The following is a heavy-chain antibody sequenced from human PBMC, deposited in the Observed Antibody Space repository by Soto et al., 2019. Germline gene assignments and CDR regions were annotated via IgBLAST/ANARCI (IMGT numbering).Heavy chain of an antibody. D-gene: IGHD1-1*01. CDR1: GYNFFDYG. Sequence: QIQLVQSGAEVKKPGASVKVSCKASGYNFFDYGVSWVRQALGQGLEWMGWVSPKSGNTDYARKVQGRVTMTTDISTSTAYMELRGLISDDTGVYYCARGRTVSSIGPLLVWGQGTLVSVSS. V-gene: IGHV1-18*01. J-gene: IGHJ1*01. CDR3: ARGRTVSSIGPLLV. CDR2: VSPKSGNT.